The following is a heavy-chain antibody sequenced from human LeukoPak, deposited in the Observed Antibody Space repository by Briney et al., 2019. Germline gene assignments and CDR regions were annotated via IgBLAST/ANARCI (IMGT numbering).Heavy chain of an antibody. J-gene: IGHJ4*02. CDR1: GGSFSGYY. D-gene: IGHD3-10*01. V-gene: IGHV4-34*01. CDR2: INHSGST. CDR3: ARHISMVRGVIRPNDH. Sequence: PSETLSLTCAVYGGSFSGYYWSWIRQPPGKGLEWIGEINHSGSTNYNPSLKSRVTISVDSSKNQFSLKLSSVTAADTAVYYCARHISMVRGVIRPNDHWGQGTLVTVSS.